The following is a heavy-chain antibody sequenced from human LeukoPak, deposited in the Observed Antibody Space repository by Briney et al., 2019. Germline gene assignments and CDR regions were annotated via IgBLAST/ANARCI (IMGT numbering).Heavy chain of an antibody. CDR3: AKDLHSSGWLPYYFDY. J-gene: IGHJ4*02. D-gene: IGHD6-19*01. Sequence: PGGSLRLSCAASGFTFSSYGMHWVRQAPGKGLEWVAFIRYDGSNKYYADSVKGRFTISRDNSKNTLYLQMNSLRAEDTAVYYCAKDLHSSGWLPYYFDYWGQGTLVTVSS. CDR1: GFTFSSYG. V-gene: IGHV3-30*02. CDR2: IRYDGSNK.